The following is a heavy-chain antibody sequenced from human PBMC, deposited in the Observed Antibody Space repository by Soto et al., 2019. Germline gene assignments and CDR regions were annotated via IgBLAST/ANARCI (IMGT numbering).Heavy chain of an antibody. V-gene: IGHV4-30-4*01. D-gene: IGHD5-12*01. CDR2: IYYSGST. J-gene: IGHJ5*02. Sequence: PSETLSLTCTVSGVSISSGNYYWSWIRQPPGKGLEWIGYIYYSGSTYYSPSLKSRVTISVDTSKNQFSLNLSSVTAADTAMYYCARAGVATIYPGNNWFDPWGQGTLVTVS. CDR1: GVSISSGNYY. CDR3: ARAGVATIYPGNNWFDP.